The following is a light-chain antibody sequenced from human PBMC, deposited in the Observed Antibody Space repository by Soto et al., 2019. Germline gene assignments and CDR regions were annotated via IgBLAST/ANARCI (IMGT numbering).Light chain of an antibody. CDR1: ALPKQY. J-gene: IGLJ2*01. Sequence: SYELTQPPSVSVSPGQTARITCSGDALPKQYAYWYQQKPGQAPVLVMYKDSERPSGIPERFSGSSSGTTVTLTISGVQAEDEADYYCQSADSSGTHQVFGGGTKSPS. CDR2: KDS. CDR3: QSADSSGTHQV. V-gene: IGLV3-25*02.